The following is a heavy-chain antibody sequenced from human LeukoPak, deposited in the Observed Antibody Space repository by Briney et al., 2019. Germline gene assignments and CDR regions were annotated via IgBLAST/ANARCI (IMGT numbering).Heavy chain of an antibody. Sequence: SETLSLTCTVSGGSISSSSYYWGWIRQPPGKGLEWIGSFYYSGSTYYNPSLKSGVTISVDTSKNQFSLKLSSVTAADTAVYYSAKHHYSFSTVTYLDYWGQGTLVTVSS. CDR1: GGSISSSSYY. J-gene: IGHJ4*02. CDR3: AKHHYSFSTVTYLDY. D-gene: IGHD4-17*01. V-gene: IGHV4-39*01. CDR2: FYYSGST.